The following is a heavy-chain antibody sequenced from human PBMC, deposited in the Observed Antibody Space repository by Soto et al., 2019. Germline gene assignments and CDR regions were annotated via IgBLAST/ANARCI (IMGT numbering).Heavy chain of an antibody. Sequence: EVQLVESGGGLVQPGGSLRLSCAASGFTVSSNYMSWVRQAPGKGLEWVSVIYSGGSTYYADSVKGRFTISRDNSKNTLYLQMNSLRAEDTAVYYCASTVYSYGFVVDYWGQGTLVTVSS. V-gene: IGHV3-66*01. CDR3: ASTVYSYGFVVDY. J-gene: IGHJ4*02. CDR2: IYSGGST. CDR1: GFTVSSNY. D-gene: IGHD5-18*01.